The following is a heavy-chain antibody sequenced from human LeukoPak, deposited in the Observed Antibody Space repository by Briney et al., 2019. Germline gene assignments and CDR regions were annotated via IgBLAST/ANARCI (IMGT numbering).Heavy chain of an antibody. CDR1: GGSFSGYY. D-gene: IGHD3-22*01. V-gene: IGHV4-4*08. Sequence: PSETLSLTCAVYGGSFSGYYWSWIRQPPGKGLEWIGYIYPGGSTDYNPPLKSRVTISVDTSKNQFSLKLSSVTAADTAVYYCARGSGYYHSSGYYYLFDYWGQGTLVTVSS. J-gene: IGHJ4*02. CDR3: ARGSGYYHSSGYYYLFDY. CDR2: IYPGGST.